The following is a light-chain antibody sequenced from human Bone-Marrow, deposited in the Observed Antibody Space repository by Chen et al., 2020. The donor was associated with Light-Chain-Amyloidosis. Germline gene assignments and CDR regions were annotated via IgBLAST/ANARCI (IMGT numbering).Light chain of an antibody. CDR3: QQYGTSPLT. CDR1: QTISSNY. J-gene: IGKJ4*01. V-gene: IGKV3-20*01. Sequence: EIVLTQSPGTLSLSPGEGANLSCRASQTISSNYLTWYQQKFGQAPRLLIYGSSSMATGIPDRFTGIWSGTDFTLTINRLEPEDFAMYYCQQYGTSPLTFGGGTKVEIK. CDR2: GSS.